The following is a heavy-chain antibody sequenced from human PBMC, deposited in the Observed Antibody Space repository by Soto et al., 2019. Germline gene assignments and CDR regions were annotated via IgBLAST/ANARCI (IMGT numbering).Heavy chain of an antibody. V-gene: IGHV3-33*01. CDR2: IWYDGSNK. CDR3: ARDGKYCSSTSCPLLYYFDY. D-gene: IGHD2-2*01. J-gene: IGHJ4*02. CDR1: GFTFSSYD. Sequence: GGSLRLSCAASGFTFSSYDMHWVRQAPGKGLEWVAVIWYDGSNKYYADSVKGRFTISRDNSKNTLYLQMNSLRAEDTAVYYCARDGKYCSSTSCPLLYYFDYWGQGTLVTVSS.